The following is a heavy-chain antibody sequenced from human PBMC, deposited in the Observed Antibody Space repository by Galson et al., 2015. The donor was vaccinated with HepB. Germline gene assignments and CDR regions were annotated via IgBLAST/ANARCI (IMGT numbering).Heavy chain of an antibody. V-gene: IGHV1-69*10. CDR2: IIPILGIA. J-gene: IGHJ2*01. CDR3: ARGLPVVVAAPKDWYFDL. CDR1: GGTFSSYA. Sequence: SVKVSCKASGGTFSSYAISWVRQAPGQGLEWMGGIIPILGIANYAQKFQGRVTITADKSTSTAYMELSSLRSEDTAVYYCARGLPVVVAAPKDWYFDLWGRGTLVTVSS. D-gene: IGHD2-15*01.